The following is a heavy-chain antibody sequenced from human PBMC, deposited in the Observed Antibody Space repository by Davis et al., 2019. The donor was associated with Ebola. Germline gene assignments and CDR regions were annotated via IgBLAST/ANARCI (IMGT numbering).Heavy chain of an antibody. CDR1: GGSISSGGYY. CDR2: IYYSGST. J-gene: IGHJ4*02. V-gene: IGHV4-31*03. CDR3: ARTTELRFLEWLFFDY. Sequence: MPSETLSLTCTVSGGSISSGGYYWSWIRQHPGKGLEWIGYIYYSGSTYYNPSLKSRVTISVDTSKNQFSLKLSSVTAADTAVYYCARTTELRFLEWLFFDYWGQGTLVTVSS. D-gene: IGHD3-3*01.